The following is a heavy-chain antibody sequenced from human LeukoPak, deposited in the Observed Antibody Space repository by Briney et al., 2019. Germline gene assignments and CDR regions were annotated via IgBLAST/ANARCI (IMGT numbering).Heavy chain of an antibody. Sequence: PGRSLRLSCAASGFIFDDYAMHWVRQAPGKGLEWVSGISCNSGRLGYADSVKGRFTISRDNAKNSLYLQMNSLRAEDTALYYCAKDIGYYGSGAYYNDPSYYYGMDVWGQGTTVTVSS. CDR1: GFIFDDYA. CDR2: ISCNSGRL. J-gene: IGHJ6*02. D-gene: IGHD3-10*01. CDR3: AKDIGYYGSGAYYNDPSYYYGMDV. V-gene: IGHV3-9*01.